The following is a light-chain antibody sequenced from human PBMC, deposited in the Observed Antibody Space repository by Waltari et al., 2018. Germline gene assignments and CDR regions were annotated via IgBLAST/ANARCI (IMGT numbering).Light chain of an antibody. CDR2: GAS. J-gene: IGKJ2*01. V-gene: IGKV3-20*01. Sequence: EIVLTQSPGTLSLSPGERATLSCRASQSVSGSYLAWYLQKPGQAPRLLIYGASSRAPGVPDRFGGSGSGTDFTLTISRLEPEDFAVYYCQQYGNSPRYTFGQGTKLEIK. CDR3: QQYGNSPRYT. CDR1: QSVSGSY.